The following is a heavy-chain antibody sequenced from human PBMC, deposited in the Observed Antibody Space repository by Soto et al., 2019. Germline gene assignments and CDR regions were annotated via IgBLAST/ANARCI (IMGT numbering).Heavy chain of an antibody. CDR1: GYTFTSYA. J-gene: IGHJ4*02. V-gene: IGHV1-3*01. CDR3: ARDLGGWPDY. Sequence: QVQLVQSGAEVKKPGASVKVSCKASGYTFTSYAIHWVRQAPGQRLEWMGWINAGNGNTKYSQKSQDRVTTTRATSASTAYMQLSSLRAEDTAVYYCARDLGGWPDYWGQGTLVTVSS. CDR2: INAGNGNT. D-gene: IGHD6-19*01.